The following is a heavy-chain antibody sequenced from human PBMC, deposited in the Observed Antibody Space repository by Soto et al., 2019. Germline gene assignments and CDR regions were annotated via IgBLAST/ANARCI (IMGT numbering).Heavy chain of an antibody. CDR1: GGSFSDYY. CDR2: INHSGST. J-gene: IGHJ4*02. CDR3: ARPFGGYSYGYYFDY. Sequence: QVQLQQWGAGLLKPSETLSLTCAVYGGSFSDYYWSWIRQPPGKGLEWIGEINHSGSTNYNPSLKSRVTISVDTSNNQFSLKLSSVTAADTAVYYSARPFGGYSYGYYFDYWGQGTLVTVSS. D-gene: IGHD5-18*01. V-gene: IGHV4-34*01.